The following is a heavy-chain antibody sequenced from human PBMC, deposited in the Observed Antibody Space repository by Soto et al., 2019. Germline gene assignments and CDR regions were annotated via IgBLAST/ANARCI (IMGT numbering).Heavy chain of an antibody. J-gene: IGHJ4*02. CDR1: GYTFTSYG. CDR2: ISAYNGKT. CDR3: ARVIAAAADCDY. D-gene: IGHD6-13*01. V-gene: IGHV1-18*01. Sequence: ASVKVSCKASGYTFTSYGISWARQAPGQGLEWMGWISAYNGKTNYAQKLQGRVTMTTDTSTSTAYMELRSLRSDDTAVYYCARVIAAAADCDYWGQGTLVTVSS.